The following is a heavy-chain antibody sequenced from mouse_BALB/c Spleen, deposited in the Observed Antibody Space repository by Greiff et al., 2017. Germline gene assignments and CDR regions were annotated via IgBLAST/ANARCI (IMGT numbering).Heavy chain of an antibody. J-gene: IGHJ4*01. CDR3: ARGYDGYYPFYAMDY. D-gene: IGHD2-3*01. CDR2: ISYSGST. V-gene: IGHV3-2*02. Sequence: VQLQQSGPGLVKPSQSLSLTCTVTGYSITSDYAWNWIRQFPGNKLEWMGYISYSGSTSYNPSLKSRISITRDTSKNQFFLQLNSVTTEDTATYYCARGYDGYYPFYAMDYWGRGTSVTVSS. CDR1: GYSITSDYA.